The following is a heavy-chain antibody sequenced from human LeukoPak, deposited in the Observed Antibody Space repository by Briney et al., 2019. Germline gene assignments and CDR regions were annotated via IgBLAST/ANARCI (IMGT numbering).Heavy chain of an antibody. V-gene: IGHV4-4*07. Sequence: SETLSLTCTVSGGSNSSYYWSWIRQPAGKGLEWIGRIYTSGSTNYNPSLKSRVTMSVDTSKNQFSLKLSSVTAADTAVYYCARDRSLGYCSSTSCYADYMDVWGKGTTVTVSS. CDR3: ARDRSLGYCSSTSCYADYMDV. J-gene: IGHJ6*03. CDR2: IYTSGST. D-gene: IGHD2-2*01. CDR1: GGSNSSYY.